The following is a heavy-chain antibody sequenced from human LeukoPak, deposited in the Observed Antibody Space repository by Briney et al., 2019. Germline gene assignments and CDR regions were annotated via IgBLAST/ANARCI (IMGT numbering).Heavy chain of an antibody. CDR2: IWYDGSNK. V-gene: IGHV3-33*01. D-gene: IGHD6-13*01. CDR3: ARDGSSSSWYNHFQH. CDR1: GFTFSSYG. Sequence: PVRSLRLSCAASGFTFSSYGMHWVRQAPGKGLEWVAVIWYDGSNKYYADSVKGRFTISRDKSKNTLYLQLNSLRSEATAVYYCARDGSSSSWYNHFQHWGQGNLVTVSS. J-gene: IGHJ1*01.